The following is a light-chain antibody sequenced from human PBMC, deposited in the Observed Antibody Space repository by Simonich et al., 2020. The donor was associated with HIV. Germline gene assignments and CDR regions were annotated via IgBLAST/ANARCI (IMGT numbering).Light chain of an antibody. CDR2: AAS. CDR1: QSISSY. CDR3: QQSFSAPRT. J-gene: IGKJ1*01. Sequence: IQMTQSPSSLSASVGDRVTIACRASQSISSYLNWYQQKPGKAPKLLIYAASSLQSGGPSRFSGSGSGTYFTLTISSLQPEDFATYYCQQSFSAPRTFGPGTKVEIK. V-gene: IGKV1-39*01.